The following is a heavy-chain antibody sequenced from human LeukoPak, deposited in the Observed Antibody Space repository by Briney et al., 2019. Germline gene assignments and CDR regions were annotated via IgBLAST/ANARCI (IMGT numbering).Heavy chain of an antibody. CDR3: AKDGGFAGTDPSEYYFDY. Sequence: GGSLRLSCAASGFIFSKYDIHWVRQAPGKGLEWVAFIQYDGSNKYYSDSVKGRFTISRDNSKNTLYLQMNSLRAEDTAVYYCAKDGGFAGTDPSEYYFDYWGQGTLVTVSS. V-gene: IGHV3-30*02. CDR1: GFIFSKYD. D-gene: IGHD6-13*01. J-gene: IGHJ4*02. CDR2: IQYDGSNK.